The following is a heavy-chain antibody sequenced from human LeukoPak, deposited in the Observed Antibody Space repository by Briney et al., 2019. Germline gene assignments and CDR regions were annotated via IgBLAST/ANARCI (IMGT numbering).Heavy chain of an antibody. CDR1: GFTFDDYG. CDR3: ARVRGYSSSSGFDY. CDR2: INWNGGST. Sequence: GGSLRLSCAASGFTFDDYGMSWVRQAPGKGLEWVSGINWNGGSTGYADSVKGRFTISRDNAKNSLYLQMNSLRAEDTALYYCARVRGYSSSSGFDYWGQGTPVTLSS. J-gene: IGHJ4*02. D-gene: IGHD6-6*01. V-gene: IGHV3-20*04.